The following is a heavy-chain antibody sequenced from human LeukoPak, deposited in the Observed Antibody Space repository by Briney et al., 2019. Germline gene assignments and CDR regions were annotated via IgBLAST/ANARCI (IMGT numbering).Heavy chain of an antibody. D-gene: IGHD5-18*01. CDR1: GFTFTTHA. CDR3: VKDQDMNTAMVFGY. Sequence: GGSLRLSCAASGFTFTTHAMSWVRQAPGRGLEWISVISGRSGETHYADSVKGRFTISRDNSRSMVFLHMSSLRADDTAVYYCVKDQDMNTAMVFGYWGQGTLVTVSS. CDR2: ISGRSGET. J-gene: IGHJ4*02. V-gene: IGHV3-23*01.